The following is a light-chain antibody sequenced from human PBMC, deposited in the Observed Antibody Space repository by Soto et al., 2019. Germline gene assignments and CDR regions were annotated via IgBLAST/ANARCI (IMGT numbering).Light chain of an antibody. CDR1: QSVTSTH. V-gene: IGKV3-20*01. CDR2: DAS. Sequence: EIVLTQSPGTLSLSPGERATLSCRASQSVTSTHLAWYQQKPGQAPRLLIYDASTRATGIPDRFSGSGSGTDFTLTIGRLEPEDFAVYCCQQFDGSLWTFGPGTKVDIK. J-gene: IGKJ1*01. CDR3: QQFDGSLWT.